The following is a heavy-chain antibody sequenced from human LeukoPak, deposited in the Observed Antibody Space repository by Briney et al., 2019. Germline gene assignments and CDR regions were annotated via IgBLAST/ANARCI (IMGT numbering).Heavy chain of an antibody. Sequence: GGSLRLSCAASGFTFSSYAMSWVRQAPGKGLEWVSVIYSGGSTYYADSVKGRFTISRDNSKNTLYLQMNSLRAEDTAVYYCASLYCSSTSCYNRGAFDIWGQGTMVTVSS. CDR2: IYSGGST. D-gene: IGHD2-2*02. CDR1: GFTFSSYA. CDR3: ASLYCSSTSCYNRGAFDI. J-gene: IGHJ3*02. V-gene: IGHV3-53*01.